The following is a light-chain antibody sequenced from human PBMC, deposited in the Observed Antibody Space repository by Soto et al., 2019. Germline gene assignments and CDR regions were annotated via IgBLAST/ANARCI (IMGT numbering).Light chain of an antibody. Sequence: EIVLTQSPGTLSLSPGERATLSCRASQSVSSSYLAWYQQKPGQAPRLLIYGVFSRATGIPDRFSGSVSGTYFTLTISRLEPEDFAVYYCQHYVNSPPITFGHGTRLEIK. V-gene: IGKV3-20*01. CDR2: GVF. CDR3: QHYVNSPPIT. J-gene: IGKJ5*01. CDR1: QSVSSSY.